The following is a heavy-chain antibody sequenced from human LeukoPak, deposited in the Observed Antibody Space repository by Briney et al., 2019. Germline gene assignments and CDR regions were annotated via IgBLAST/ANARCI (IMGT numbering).Heavy chain of an antibody. CDR1: GGSISSSSYY. CDR2: IYYSGST. D-gene: IGHD4-11*01. J-gene: IGHJ5*02. Sequence: SETLSLTCTVSGGSISSSSYYWDWIRQPPGNGLEWIGSIYYSGSTYYNPSLKSRVTISVDTSKNQFSLKLSSVTAADTAVYYCARYSNYVGTNWFDPWGQGTLVTVSS. CDR3: ARYSNYVGTNWFDP. V-gene: IGHV4-39*07.